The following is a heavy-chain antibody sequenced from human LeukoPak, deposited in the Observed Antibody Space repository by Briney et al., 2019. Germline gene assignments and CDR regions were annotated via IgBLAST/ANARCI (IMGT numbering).Heavy chain of an antibody. CDR1: GFTFSSYA. V-gene: IGHV3-23*01. D-gene: IGHD6-6*01. CDR2: ISGSGGST. CDR3: AKDGIGQLVVSWQYFQH. J-gene: IGHJ1*01. Sequence: GGSLRLSCAASGFTFSSYAMSWVRQAPGRGLEWVSAISGSGGSTYYADSVKGRFTISRDNSKNTLYLQMNSLRAEDTAVYYCAKDGIGQLVVSWQYFQHWGQGTLVTVSS.